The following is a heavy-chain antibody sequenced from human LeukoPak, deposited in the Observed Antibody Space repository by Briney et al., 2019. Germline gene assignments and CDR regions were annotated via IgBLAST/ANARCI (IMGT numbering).Heavy chain of an antibody. J-gene: IGHJ5*02. CDR2: IWYDGSNK. Sequence: GGSLRLSCAASGFTFSSYGMHWVRQAPGKGLEWVAVIWYDGSNKYYADSVKGRFTISRDNSKNTLYLQMNSLRAEDTAVYYCARDSNLAAAGSGENWFDPWGQGTLVTVSS. CDR3: ARDSNLAAAGSGENWFDP. CDR1: GFTFSSYG. D-gene: IGHD6-13*01. V-gene: IGHV3-33*01.